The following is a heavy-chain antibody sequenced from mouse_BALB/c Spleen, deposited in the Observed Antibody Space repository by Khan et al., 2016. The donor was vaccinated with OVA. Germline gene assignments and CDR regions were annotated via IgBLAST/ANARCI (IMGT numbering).Heavy chain of an antibody. D-gene: IGHD1-2*01. J-gene: IGHJ2*01. CDR2: ISYSGST. CDR1: GYSFTSGYV. CDR3: ARTARIKY. Sequence: EVQLQESGPGLVKPSQSLSLTCTVTGYSFTSGYVWYWIRQFPGNQLVWMGFISYSGSTNYNPTLESRFSITRDTSKNQFYLQLNSVTTEDTATYYCARTARIKYWGQGTTLTVSS. V-gene: IGHV3-2*02.